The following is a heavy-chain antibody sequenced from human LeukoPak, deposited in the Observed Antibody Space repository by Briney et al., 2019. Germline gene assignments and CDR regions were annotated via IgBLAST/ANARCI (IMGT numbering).Heavy chain of an antibody. CDR3: ARDRPRRVTSYFDY. D-gene: IGHD2-2*01. J-gene: IGHJ4*02. Sequence: AASVKVSCKASGGTFSSYAISWVRQAPGQGLEWMGRIIPIFGTANYAQKFQGRVTITTDESTSTAYMELSSLRSEDTAVYYCARDRPRRVTSYFDYWGQGTLVTVSS. CDR1: GGTFSSYA. V-gene: IGHV1-69*05. CDR2: IIPIFGTA.